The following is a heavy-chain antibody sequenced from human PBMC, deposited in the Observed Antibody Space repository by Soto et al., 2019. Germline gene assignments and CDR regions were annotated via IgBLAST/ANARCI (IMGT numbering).Heavy chain of an antibody. D-gene: IGHD3-10*01. CDR2: IDPSDSYT. Sequence: GESLKISCKGSVYSFTSYWISWVRQMPGKGLEWMGRIDPSDSYTNYSPSFQGHVTISADKSISTAYLQWSSLKASDTAMYYCARHWITMVRGVIIDPTDYYYGMDVWGQGTTVTVSS. V-gene: IGHV5-10-1*01. CDR3: ARHWITMVRGVIIDPTDYYYGMDV. J-gene: IGHJ6*02. CDR1: VYSFTSYW.